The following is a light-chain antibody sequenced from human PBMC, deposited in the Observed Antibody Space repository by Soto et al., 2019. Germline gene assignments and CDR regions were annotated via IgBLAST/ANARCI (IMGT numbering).Light chain of an antibody. Sequence: EIVMTQSPATLSVSPGERATVSCRASQSISNNLAWYQQKPGQAPRLLIYAASTRATGIPARFSGSGSGTEFTLTISSLQSEDFAVYYCQQFYNWPWTFGQGTKVEIK. CDR3: QQFYNWPWT. V-gene: IGKV3-15*01. CDR2: AAS. J-gene: IGKJ1*01. CDR1: QSISNN.